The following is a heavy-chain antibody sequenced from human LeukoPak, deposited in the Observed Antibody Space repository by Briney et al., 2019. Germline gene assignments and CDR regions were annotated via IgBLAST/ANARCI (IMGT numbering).Heavy chain of an antibody. CDR1: GYTFTSYG. CDR3: ARDHSSGWYYYYYGMDV. CDR2: ISAYNGNT. D-gene: IGHD6-19*01. V-gene: IGHV1-18*01. Sequence: EASVKVSCKASGYTFTSYGISWVRQAPGQGLEWMGWISAYNGNTNYAQKLQGRVTMTTDTSTSTAYMELRSLRSDDTAVYYCARDHSSGWYYYYYGMDVWGQGTTVTVSS. J-gene: IGHJ6*02.